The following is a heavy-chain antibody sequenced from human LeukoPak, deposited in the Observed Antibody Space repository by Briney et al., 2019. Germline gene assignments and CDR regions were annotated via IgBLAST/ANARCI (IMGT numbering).Heavy chain of an antibody. Sequence: SETLSLTCTLTGVSISSSNSYWGWIRQPPVKGLDWIGEINHSGSTNYNPSLKSRVTISVDTSKNQFSLKLSSVTAADTAVYYCARGAFEGSRSPGPFDIWGQGTMVTVSS. CDR3: ARGAFEGSRSPGPFDI. V-gene: IGHV4-39*07. CDR2: INHSGST. CDR1: GVSISSSNSY. D-gene: IGHD1-26*01. J-gene: IGHJ3*02.